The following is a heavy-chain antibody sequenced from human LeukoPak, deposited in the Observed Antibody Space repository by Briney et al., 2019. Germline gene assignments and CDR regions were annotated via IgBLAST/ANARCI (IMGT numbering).Heavy chain of an antibody. D-gene: IGHD6-19*01. CDR2: IYTSGST. V-gene: IGHV4-61*02. J-gene: IGHJ4*02. Sequence: SETLSLTCTVSGGSIGSGSYYWSWIRQPAGKGLEWIGRIYTSGSTNYNPSLKSRVTMSVDTSKNQFSLKLSSVTAADTAVYYCASSQWLGPDYWGQGTLVTVSS. CDR1: GGSIGSGSYY. CDR3: ASSQWLGPDY.